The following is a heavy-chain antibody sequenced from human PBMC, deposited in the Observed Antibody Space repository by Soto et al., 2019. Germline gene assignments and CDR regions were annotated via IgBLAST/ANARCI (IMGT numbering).Heavy chain of an antibody. CDR3: ARSVPTPYYYGSGSEIQFDP. V-gene: IGHV1-69*13. J-gene: IGHJ5*02. CDR2: IIPIFGTA. Sequence: GASVKVSCKASGGTFSSYAISWVRQAPGQGLEWMGGIIPIFGTANYAQKFQGRVTITADESTSTAYMELSSLRSEDTAVYYCARSVPTPYYYGSGSEIQFDPWGQGTLVTVSS. D-gene: IGHD3-10*01. CDR1: GGTFSSYA.